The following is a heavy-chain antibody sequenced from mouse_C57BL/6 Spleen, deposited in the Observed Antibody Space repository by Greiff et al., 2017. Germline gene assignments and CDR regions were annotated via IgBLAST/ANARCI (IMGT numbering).Heavy chain of an antibody. Sequence: QVLLQQPGAELVRPGTSVTLSCKASGYTFTSYWLHWVKQRPGQGLEWIGVIDPSDSYTNYNQKFKGKATLTVDTSSSTAYMQLSSLTSEDSAVYYCAFYDYGSSYGAMDYWGQGTSVTVSS. CDR2: IDPSDSYT. J-gene: IGHJ4*01. CDR1: GYTFTSYW. CDR3: AFYDYGSSYGAMDY. V-gene: IGHV1-59*01. D-gene: IGHD1-1*01.